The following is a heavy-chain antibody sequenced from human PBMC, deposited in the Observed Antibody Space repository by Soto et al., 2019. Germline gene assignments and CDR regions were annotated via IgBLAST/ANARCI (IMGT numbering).Heavy chain of an antibody. CDR3: AKDWMGLGYFFEY. J-gene: IGHJ4*02. CDR2: ISNSGGIT. V-gene: IGHV3-23*01. Sequence: EVPLLESGGDLVQPGGSLRLSCVASGFSFGNYAMNWVRQDPGKGLQWVASISNSGGITYYADSVKGRFTISRDNSENTLFLQLNSLRVEDTAIYYCAKDWMGLGYFFEYWGQGKLVTVSA. D-gene: IGHD5-18*01. CDR1: GFSFGNYA.